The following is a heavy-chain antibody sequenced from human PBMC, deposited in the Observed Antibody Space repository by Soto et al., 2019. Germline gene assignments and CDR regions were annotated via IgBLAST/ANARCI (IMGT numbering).Heavy chain of an antibody. D-gene: IGHD3-22*01. V-gene: IGHV3-30*18. CDR1: GFTLSGFA. J-gene: IGHJ6*02. CDR3: AKAYYYDSSGYYDNYYAMDV. Sequence: QMQLVGSGGGVVQPVRSLRLSCDASGFTLSGFAMHWVRQAPGQGLEWVAVISNDGTNQYYSESVKGRFTISRDNSKNTLYLQMNNLRAEDTAVYYCAKAYYYDSSGYYDNYYAMDVWGQGTTVTVSS. CDR2: ISNDGTNQ.